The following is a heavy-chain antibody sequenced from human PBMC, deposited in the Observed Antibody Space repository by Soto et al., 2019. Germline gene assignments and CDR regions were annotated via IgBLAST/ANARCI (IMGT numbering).Heavy chain of an antibody. CDR1: GYTFTGYY. J-gene: IGHJ4*02. V-gene: IGHV1-2*04. Sequence: ASVKVSCKASGYTFTGYYMHWVRQAPGQGLEWMGWINPSSGGTNYAQKFQGWVTMTRDTSISTAYMELSRLRSDDTAVYYCARLAAAGWRYDYWGQGTLVTVSS. D-gene: IGHD6-13*01. CDR3: ARLAAAGWRYDY. CDR2: INPSSGGT.